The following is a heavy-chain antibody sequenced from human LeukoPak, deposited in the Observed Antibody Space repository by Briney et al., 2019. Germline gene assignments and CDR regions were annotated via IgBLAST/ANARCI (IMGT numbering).Heavy chain of an antibody. CDR2: IKSRADGGTT. J-gene: IGHJ4*02. CDR3: LIFPGR. CDR1: ALSVINAW. D-gene: IGHD3-3*01. Sequence: GGSLTLSCAPSALSVINAWMSWVSHPPGGGLEWVGRIKSRADGGTTGYAAPVEGRFSISRDDSENTLYLQMNSLQLDDTALYYCLIFPGRWGQGTLVTVSS. V-gene: IGHV3-15*05.